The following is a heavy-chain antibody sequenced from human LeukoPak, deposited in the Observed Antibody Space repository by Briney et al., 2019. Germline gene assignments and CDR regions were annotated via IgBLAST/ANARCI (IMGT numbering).Heavy chain of an antibody. CDR1: GFTFSSYA. Sequence: GGSLRLSCAASGFTFSSYAMHWVRQAPGKGLEWVAVISYDGSNKYYADSVKGRFTISRDNSKNTLYLQMNSLRAEDTAVYYCAREAEWLRYFDYWGQGTLVTVSS. CDR3: AREAEWLRYFDY. CDR2: ISYDGSNK. J-gene: IGHJ4*02. V-gene: IGHV3-30-3*01. D-gene: IGHD5-12*01.